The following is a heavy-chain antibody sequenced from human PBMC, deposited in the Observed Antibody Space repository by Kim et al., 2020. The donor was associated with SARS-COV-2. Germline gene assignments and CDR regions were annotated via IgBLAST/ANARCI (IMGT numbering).Heavy chain of an antibody. Sequence: ASVKVSCKASGYTFTSYAMNWVRQAPGQGLEWMGWINTNTGNPTYAQGFTGRFVFSLDTSVSTAYLQISSLKAEDTAVYYCARDSRGSYRSTGWFDPWGQGTLVTVSS. J-gene: IGHJ5*02. V-gene: IGHV7-4-1*02. CDR3: ARDSRGSYRSTGWFDP. CDR1: GYTFTSYA. D-gene: IGHD3-16*02. CDR2: INTNTGNP.